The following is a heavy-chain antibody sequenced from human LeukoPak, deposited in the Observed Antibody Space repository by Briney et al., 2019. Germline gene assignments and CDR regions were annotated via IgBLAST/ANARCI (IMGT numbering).Heavy chain of an antibody. CDR3: ASTGGIAVAPGYYGMDV. Sequence: PSETPSLTCTVSGYSISSGYYWGWIRQPPGKGLEWIGSIYHSGSTYYNPSLKSRVTISVDTSKNQFSLKLSSVTAADTAVYYCASTGGIAVAPGYYGMDVWGQGTTVTVSS. CDR2: IYHSGST. D-gene: IGHD6-19*01. CDR1: GYSISSGYY. V-gene: IGHV4-38-2*02. J-gene: IGHJ6*02.